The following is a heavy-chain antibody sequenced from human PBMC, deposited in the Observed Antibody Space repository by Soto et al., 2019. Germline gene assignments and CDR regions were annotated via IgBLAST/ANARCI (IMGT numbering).Heavy chain of an antibody. Sequence: SETLSLTCTVSGVSISSGSYCWSWIRQHPGKGLEWIGYIYYSGSTYYNPSLKSRVTISVDTSKNQFSLKLSSVTAADTAVYYCARGYYDILTGLSLWGQGTLVTVSS. J-gene: IGHJ4*02. CDR3: ARGYYDILTGLSL. CDR2: IYYSGST. CDR1: GVSISSGSYC. V-gene: IGHV4-31*03. D-gene: IGHD3-9*01.